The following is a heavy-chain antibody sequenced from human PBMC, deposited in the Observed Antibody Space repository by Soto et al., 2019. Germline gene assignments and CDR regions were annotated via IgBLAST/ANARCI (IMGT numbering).Heavy chain of an antibody. Sequence: ASVKVSCKASGYTFTSYDMSWVRQAPGQGLEWMGWISTYNGNTNYAQKFQGRVTMTTDTSTSTAYMELRSLRSDDTAVYYCARGFRVAATRWWFDPWGQGTLVTVSS. D-gene: IGHD2-15*01. CDR3: ARGFRVAATRWWFDP. CDR1: GYTFTSYD. V-gene: IGHV1-18*01. CDR2: ISTYNGNT. J-gene: IGHJ5*02.